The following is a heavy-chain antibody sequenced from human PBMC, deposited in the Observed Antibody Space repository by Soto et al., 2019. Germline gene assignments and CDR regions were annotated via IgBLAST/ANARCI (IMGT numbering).Heavy chain of an antibody. Sequence: GGSLRLSCAASGFTFSSYGMHWVRQAPGKGLEWVAVIWYDGSNKYYADSVKGRFTISRDNSKNTLYLQMNSLRAEDTAVYYCARGYNYYDSPNIEYWGQGTLVTVSS. V-gene: IGHV3-33*01. D-gene: IGHD3-22*01. CDR3: ARGYNYYDSPNIEY. CDR1: GFTFSSYG. J-gene: IGHJ4*02. CDR2: IWYDGSNK.